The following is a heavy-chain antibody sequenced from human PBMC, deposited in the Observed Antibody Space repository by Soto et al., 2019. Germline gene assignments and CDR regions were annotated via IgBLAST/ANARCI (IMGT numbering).Heavy chain of an antibody. Sequence: SVKVSCKASGGTFSSYAISWVRQAPGQGLEWMGGIIPIFGTANYAQKFQGRVTITADESTSTAYMELSSLRSEDTAMYYCARDRPGYSYGIAFDYWGQGTLVTVSS. CDR2: IIPIFGTA. D-gene: IGHD5-18*01. V-gene: IGHV1-69*13. CDR3: ARDRPGYSYGIAFDY. CDR1: GGTFSSYA. J-gene: IGHJ4*02.